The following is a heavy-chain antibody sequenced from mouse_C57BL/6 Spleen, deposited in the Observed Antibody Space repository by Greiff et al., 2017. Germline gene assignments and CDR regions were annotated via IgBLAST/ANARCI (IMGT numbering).Heavy chain of an antibody. V-gene: IGHV1-80*01. Sequence: VQLQQSGAELVKPGASVKISCKASGYAFSSYWMNWVKQRPGKGLEWIGQIYPGDGDTNYNGKFKGKATLTADKSSSTAYMQLSSLTSEDSAVYFCARSEWLLRYFDYWGQGTTLTVSS. J-gene: IGHJ2*01. CDR2: IYPGDGDT. CDR1: GYAFSSYW. CDR3: ARSEWLLRYFDY. D-gene: IGHD2-3*01.